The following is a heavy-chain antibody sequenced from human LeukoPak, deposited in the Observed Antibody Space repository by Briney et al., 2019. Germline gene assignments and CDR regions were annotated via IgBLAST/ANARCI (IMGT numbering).Heavy chain of an antibody. V-gene: IGHV4-30-2*01. Sequence: SETLSLTCTVSGGSISSSGYYWSWIRQPPGKGLEWIGYIYHSGSTYYNPSLKSRVTISVDRSKNQFSLKLSSVTAADTAVYYCARILFLERYFDYWGQGTLVTVSS. D-gene: IGHD3-3*01. CDR3: ARILFLERYFDY. J-gene: IGHJ4*02. CDR2: IYHSGST. CDR1: GGSISSSGYY.